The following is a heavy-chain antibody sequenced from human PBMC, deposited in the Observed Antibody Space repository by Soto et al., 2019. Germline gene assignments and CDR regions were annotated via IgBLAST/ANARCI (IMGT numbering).Heavy chain of an antibody. V-gene: IGHV1-46*01. CDR1: DYTFTSSG. CDR2: INPSGGST. CDR3: ARDRPRDYDFWSGYYYYYYYGMDV. Sequence: GASVKVSCKASDYTFTSSGINWVRQAPGQGLEWMGIINPSGGSTSYAQKFQGRVTMTRDTSTSTVYMELSSLRSEDTAVYYCARDRPRDYDFWSGYYYYYYYGMDVWGQGTTVTAP. D-gene: IGHD3-3*01. J-gene: IGHJ6*02.